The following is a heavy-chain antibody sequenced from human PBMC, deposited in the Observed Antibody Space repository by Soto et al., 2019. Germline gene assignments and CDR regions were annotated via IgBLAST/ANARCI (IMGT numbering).Heavy chain of an antibody. CDR2: ISAYNGNT. D-gene: IGHD2-15*01. V-gene: IGHV1-18*01. CDR1: GYTFTSYG. Sequence: ASVKVSCKASGYTFTSYGISWVRQAPGQGLEWMGWISAYNGNTNYAQKLQGRVTMTTDTSTSTAYMELRSLRSDDTAVYYCARDVAGSGDYYYCYYMDVSGKGTTDIVSS. CDR3: ARDVAGSGDYYYCYYMDV. J-gene: IGHJ6*03.